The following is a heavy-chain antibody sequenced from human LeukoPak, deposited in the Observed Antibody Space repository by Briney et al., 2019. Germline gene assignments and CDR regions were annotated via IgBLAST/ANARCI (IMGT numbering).Heavy chain of an antibody. CDR2: ISSGDSYT. J-gene: IGHJ4*02. CDR1: GFIFSGYS. V-gene: IGHV3-21*01. Sequence: GGSLRLSCAASGFIFSGYSVNWVRQAPGKGLEWVSSISSGDSYTYFADSVKGRFTISRDNAKNSLYLQMNSLRAEDTAVYYCVSYDILPGWYFDYWGQGTLVTVSS. D-gene: IGHD3-22*01. CDR3: VSYDILPGWYFDY.